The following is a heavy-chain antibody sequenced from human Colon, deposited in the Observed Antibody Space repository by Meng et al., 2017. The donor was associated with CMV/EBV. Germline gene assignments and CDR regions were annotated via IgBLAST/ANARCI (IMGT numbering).Heavy chain of an antibody. D-gene: IGHD4-11*01. J-gene: IGHJ4*02. CDR2: ISVDTGKT. CDR3: VRGIEGPTAFDY. V-gene: IGHV1-18*01. Sequence: ASVKVSCKASGYTFMSYAITWVRQAPGQGLEWMGWISVDTGKTNYAQKFQGRVTMTTDTSTSTAYMEVRSLRSDDTAVFYCVRGIEGPTAFDYWGQGTLVTVSS. CDR1: GYTFMSYA.